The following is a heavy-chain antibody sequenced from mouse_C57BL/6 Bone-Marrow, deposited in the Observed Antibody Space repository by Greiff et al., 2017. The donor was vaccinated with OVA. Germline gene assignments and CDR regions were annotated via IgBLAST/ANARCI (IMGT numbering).Heavy chain of an antibody. CDR2: ISSGSSTI. J-gene: IGHJ4*01. D-gene: IGHD1-1*01. CDR3: ARDTTVVANAMDY. Sequence: EVQVVESGGGLVKPGGSLKLSCAASGFTFSDYGMHWVRQAPEKGLEWVAYISSGSSTIYYADTVKGRFTISRDNAKNTLFLQMTSLRSEDTAMYYCARDTTVVANAMDYWGQGTSVTVSS. V-gene: IGHV5-17*01. CDR1: GFTFSDYG.